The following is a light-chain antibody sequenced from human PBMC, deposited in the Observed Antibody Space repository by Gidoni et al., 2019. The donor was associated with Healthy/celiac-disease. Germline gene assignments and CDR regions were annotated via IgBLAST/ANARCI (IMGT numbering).Light chain of an antibody. V-gene: IGLV4-69*01. CDR3: QTWTTGIHV. CDR1: SGHSSYA. Sequence: QLVLTQSPSASASLGASVKLTCTLSSGHSSYAIAWHQQQPEKGPRYLMKVNSDGSHTKGDGIPDRFSGSSSGAERYLTISSLQSEDEADYYCQTWTTGIHVFGGGTKLTVL. CDR2: VNSDGSH. J-gene: IGLJ3*02.